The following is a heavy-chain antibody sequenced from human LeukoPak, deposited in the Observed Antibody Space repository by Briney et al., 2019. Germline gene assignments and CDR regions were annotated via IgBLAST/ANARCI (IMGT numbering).Heavy chain of an antibody. CDR2: IYYSGST. V-gene: IGHV4-34*01. D-gene: IGHD6-19*01. CDR3: ARHSSRIAVATYYFDY. J-gene: IGHJ4*02. CDR1: GGSFSGYY. Sequence: TSETLSLTCAVYGGSFSGYYWSWIRQPPGKGLEWIGSIYYSGSTYYNPSLKSRATISVDTSKNQFSLKLSSVTAADTAVYYCARHSSRIAVATYYFDYWGQGTLVTVSS.